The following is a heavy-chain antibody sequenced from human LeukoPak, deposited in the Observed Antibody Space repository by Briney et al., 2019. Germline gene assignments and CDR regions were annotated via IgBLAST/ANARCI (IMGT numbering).Heavy chain of an antibody. CDR2: VSGSGGST. V-gene: IGHV3-23*01. CDR3: AKDSHSGTYFDS. CDR1: GFTFSSYD. D-gene: IGHD1-26*01. J-gene: IGHJ4*02. Sequence: GGSLRLSCAASGFTFSSYDMSWVRQAPGRGLEWVSAVSGSGGSTYYADSVKGRFTISRDNSKSTLFLQMNSLRAEDTAVYYCAKDSHSGTYFDSWGRGTLVTVSS.